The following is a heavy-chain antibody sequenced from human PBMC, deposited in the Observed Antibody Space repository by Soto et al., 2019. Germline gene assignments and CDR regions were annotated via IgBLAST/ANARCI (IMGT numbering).Heavy chain of an antibody. CDR3: ARDCSGGSCYTGMDV. D-gene: IGHD2-15*01. Sequence: EVQLVESGGGLVKPGGSLRLSCAASGFNFNSYTINWVRQAPGKRLEWLSSISSSGYIFSTDSVRGRFTISSDNAKNSVYLQINSRRAEDTAVYFGARDCSGGSCYTGMDVWGQGTTGTVS. CDR2: ISSSGYI. J-gene: IGHJ6*02. CDR1: GFNFNSYT. V-gene: IGHV3-21*01.